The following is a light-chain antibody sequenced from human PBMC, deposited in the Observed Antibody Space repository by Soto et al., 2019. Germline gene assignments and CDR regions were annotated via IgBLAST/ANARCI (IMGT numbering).Light chain of an antibody. CDR3: QQYDSYPWT. CDR1: QTITNY. Sequence: DIQITMPPSPLSAAVGDRVTIICRASQTITNYLAWFQHKPGKAPKLLIYDASTLDCGVPSRFRGYGSGTEFTLTISSLQPDDFATYYCQQYDSYPWTFGKGTKVDIK. CDR2: DAS. V-gene: IGKV1-5*02. J-gene: IGKJ1*01.